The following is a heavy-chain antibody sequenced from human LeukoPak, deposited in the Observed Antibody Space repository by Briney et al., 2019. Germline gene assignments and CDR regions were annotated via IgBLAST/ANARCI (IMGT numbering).Heavy chain of an antibody. V-gene: IGHV3-30-3*01. CDR1: GFTFSSYA. Sequence: GGSLRLSCAASGFTFSSYAMHWVRQAPGKGLEWVAVISYDGSNKYYADSVKGRFTISRDNSKNTLYLQMNGLRAEDTAVYYCASSTFIVGATGYWGQGTLVTVSS. CDR2: ISYDGSNK. J-gene: IGHJ4*02. CDR3: ASSTFIVGATGY. D-gene: IGHD1-26*01.